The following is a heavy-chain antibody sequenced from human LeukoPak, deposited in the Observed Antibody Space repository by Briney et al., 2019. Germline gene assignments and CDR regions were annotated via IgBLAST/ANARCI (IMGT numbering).Heavy chain of an antibody. CDR2: IYYSGST. CDR1: GGSISSSSYY. D-gene: IGHD3-9*01. CDR3: ARHLGYDILTGYYRPPLFDY. V-gene: IGHV4-39*01. Sequence: PSETLSLTCTVSGGSISSSSYYWGWIRQPPGKGLEWIGSIYYSGSTYYNPSLKSRVTISVDTSKNQFSLKLSSVTAADTAVYYRARHLGYDILTGYYRPPLFDYWGQGTLVTVSS. J-gene: IGHJ4*02.